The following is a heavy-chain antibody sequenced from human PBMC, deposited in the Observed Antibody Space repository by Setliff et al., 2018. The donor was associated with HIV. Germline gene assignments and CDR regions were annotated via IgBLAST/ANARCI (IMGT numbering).Heavy chain of an antibody. D-gene: IGHD3-22*01. Sequence: GGSLRLSCTASGFSFSSYAMSWVRQAPGKGLEWVSGISGSGSSTYYADSVKGRSTISRDNSGDTLYLHMYNLRAEDTAVYYCAKASRGEYYDNSGFFVTYFDNWGQGKLVTVSS. CDR3: AKASRGEYYDNSGFFVTYFDN. V-gene: IGHV3-23*01. CDR2: ISGSGSST. J-gene: IGHJ4*02. CDR1: GFSFSSYA.